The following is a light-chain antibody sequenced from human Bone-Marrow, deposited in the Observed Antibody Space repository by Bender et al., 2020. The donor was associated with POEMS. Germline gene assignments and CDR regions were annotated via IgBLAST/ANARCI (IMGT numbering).Light chain of an antibody. J-gene: IGLJ2*01. CDR1: SSNIGAGHG. CDR2: NNN. V-gene: IGLV1-40*01. Sequence: QSVLTQPPSVSGAPGQRVTFSCTGTSSNIGAGHGVHWYQLLPGAAPKLIIFNNNDRPSGVSDRFSGSRSGTSASLTITGLQAEDEADYYCGTWDSSLTTVVFGGGTRLAVL. CDR3: GTWDSSLTTVV.